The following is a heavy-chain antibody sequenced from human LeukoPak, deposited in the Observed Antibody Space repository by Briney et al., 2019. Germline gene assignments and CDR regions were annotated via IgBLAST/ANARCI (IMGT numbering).Heavy chain of an antibody. CDR1: GFTFSIYA. V-gene: IGHV3-30*04. CDR3: ARELLHCSGGSCYSPDY. Sequence: PGGSLRLSCAASGFTFSIYAMHWVREAPGKGLEWVAVISYDGSNKYYADSVKGRFTISRDNSKNTLYLQMNSLRAEDTAVYYCARELLHCSGGSCYSPDYWGQGTLVTVSS. J-gene: IGHJ4*02. CDR2: ISYDGSNK. D-gene: IGHD2-15*01.